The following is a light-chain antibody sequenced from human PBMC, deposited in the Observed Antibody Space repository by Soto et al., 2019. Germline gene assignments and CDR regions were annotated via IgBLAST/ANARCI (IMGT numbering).Light chain of an antibody. CDR1: QSVSSSY. Sequence: EIVLTQSPGTLSLSPGKRATLSCRASQSVSSSYLAWYQQKPGQTPRLLIYGASSRATGIPDRFSGSGSGTDFTLTISRLEPEDFAVYYCHHYGDSPPFTFGPGTKVDIK. CDR2: GAS. CDR3: HHYGDSPPFT. J-gene: IGKJ3*01. V-gene: IGKV3-20*01.